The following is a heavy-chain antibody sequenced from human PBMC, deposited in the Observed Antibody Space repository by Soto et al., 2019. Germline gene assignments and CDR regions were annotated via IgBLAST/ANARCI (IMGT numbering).Heavy chain of an antibody. J-gene: IGHJ4*02. CDR1: GFAFSIYW. CDR2: IKEDGSKK. D-gene: IGHD1-20*01. CDR3: VGENNGGPEF. Sequence: PGGSLRLSCAASGFAFSIYWMMWVRQAPGKGLEWVANIKEDGSKKYHVESVKGQFTISRDNAKNSLYLQLNSLRAEDTAIYYCVGENNGGPEFWGQGTMVTVSS. V-gene: IGHV3-7*01.